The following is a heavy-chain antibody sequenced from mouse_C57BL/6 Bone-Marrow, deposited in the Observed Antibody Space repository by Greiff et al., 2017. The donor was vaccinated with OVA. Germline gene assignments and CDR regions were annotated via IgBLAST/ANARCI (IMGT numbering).Heavy chain of an antibody. D-gene: IGHD1-1*01. J-gene: IGHJ2*01. CDR2: IYPRDGST. V-gene: IGHV1-78*01. CDR1: GYTFTDHT. CDR3: ARRNYGSPYYFDY. Sequence: VMLVESDAELVKPGASVKISCKVSGYTFTDHTIHWMKQRPEQGLEWIGYIYPRDGSTKYNEKFKGKATLTADKSSSTAYMQLNSLTSEDSAVYFCARRNYGSPYYFDYWGQGTTLTVSS.